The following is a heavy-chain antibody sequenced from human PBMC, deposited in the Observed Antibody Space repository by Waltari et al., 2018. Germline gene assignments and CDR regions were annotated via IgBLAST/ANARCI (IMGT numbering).Heavy chain of an antibody. J-gene: IGHJ3*02. CDR2: IKKDGSEE. D-gene: IGHD3-22*01. CDR1: GFTLSSYW. Sequence: EVQLVESGGGLVQPGGSLRLSCAASGFTLSSYWMSWGRQAAGEGLEWGANIKKDGSEEYYVDSVRGRFTISRDNAKNSLYLQMNSLRPEDTAVYYCARDQWFAFDIWGQGTMVTVSS. CDR3: ARDQWFAFDI. V-gene: IGHV3-7*01.